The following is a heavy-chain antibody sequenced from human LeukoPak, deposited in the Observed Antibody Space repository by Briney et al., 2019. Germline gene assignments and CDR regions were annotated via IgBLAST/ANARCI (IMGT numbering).Heavy chain of an antibody. CDR2: IYTSGSN. CDR1: VGSISRYD. D-gene: IGHD5-12*01. CDR3: ARDVGATIRYYYYMDV. Sequence: PSETLSLPCTVSVGSISRYDWSWLRQPAGKGLEWIGRIYTSGSNNYNPSLKSRVTRSVDTSKNQFSLKLSSVTAADTAVCYCARDVGATIRYYYYMDVWGKGTTVTVSS. V-gene: IGHV4-4*07. J-gene: IGHJ6*03.